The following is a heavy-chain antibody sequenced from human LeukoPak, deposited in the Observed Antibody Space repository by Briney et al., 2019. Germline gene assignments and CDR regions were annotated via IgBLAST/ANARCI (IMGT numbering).Heavy chain of an antibody. D-gene: IGHD5-18*01. CDR2: ISGSGGST. CDR3: AKVPAELWGY. V-gene: IGHV3-23*01. Sequence: GGSLRLSCAASGFTVSSNYMSWVRQAPGKGLEWVSAISGSGGSTYYADSVKGRFTISRDNSKNTLYLQMNSLRAEDTAVYCGAKVPAELWGYWGQGTLVTVSS. J-gene: IGHJ4*02. CDR1: GFTVSSNY.